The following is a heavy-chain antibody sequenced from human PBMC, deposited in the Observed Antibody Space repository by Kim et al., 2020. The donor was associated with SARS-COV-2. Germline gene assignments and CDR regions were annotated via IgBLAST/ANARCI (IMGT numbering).Heavy chain of an antibody. V-gene: IGHV3-30-3*01. Sequence: GRSLRLSCAASGFTFSSYAMHWVRQAPGKGLEWVAVISYDGSNKYYADSVKGRFTISRDNSKNTLYLQMNSLRAEDTAVYYCARDWGSGWGEWGQGTLVTVSS. CDR2: ISYDGSNK. CDR3: ARDWGSGWGE. D-gene: IGHD6-19*01. J-gene: IGHJ4*02. CDR1: GFTFSSYA.